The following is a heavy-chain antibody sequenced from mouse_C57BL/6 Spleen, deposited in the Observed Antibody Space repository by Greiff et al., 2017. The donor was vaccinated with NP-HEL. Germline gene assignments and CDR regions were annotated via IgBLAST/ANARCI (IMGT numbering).Heavy chain of an antibody. CDR1: GYTFTSYW. Sequence: QVQLQQPGAELVKPGASVKMSCKASGYTFTSYWITWVKQRPGQGLEWIGDIYPGSGSTNYNEKFKSKATLTVDTSSSTAYMQLSSLTSEDSAVYYCARGGLYYDGSSDWYFDVWGTGTTVTVSS. CDR3: ARGGLYYDGSSDWYFDV. J-gene: IGHJ1*03. CDR2: IYPGSGST. V-gene: IGHV1-55*01. D-gene: IGHD1-1*01.